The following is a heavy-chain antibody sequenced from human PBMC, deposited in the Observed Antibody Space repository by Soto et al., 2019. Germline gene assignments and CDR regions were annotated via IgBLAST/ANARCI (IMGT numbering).Heavy chain of an antibody. V-gene: IGHV3-74*01. CDR3: ARGGLKAYYMDV. J-gene: IGHJ6*03. CDR1: GFSFSDYW. Sequence: EVQLVESGGGLIQPGGSLRLSCAASGFSFSDYWIHWVRQVPGKGLVWVSRIKGDETTTNYADFVKGRFTISRDNAKNTVFLQMNSLRVEDTAVYYCARGGLKAYYMDVWGKGATVSVSS. CDR2: IKGDETTT.